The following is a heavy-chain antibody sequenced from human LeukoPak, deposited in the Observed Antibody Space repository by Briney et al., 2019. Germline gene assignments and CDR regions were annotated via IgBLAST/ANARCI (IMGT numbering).Heavy chain of an antibody. D-gene: IGHD4-17*01. CDR3: ARDLVTVTKGFDI. Sequence: SETLSLTCAVSDDSFSSHYWAWIRQPPGEGLEWIGYISYIGSTNYNPSLKSRVTISIDTSKNQFSLKLSSVTAADTAVYYCARDLVTVTKGFDIWGQGTMVSVSS. V-gene: IGHV4-59*11. CDR2: ISYIGST. J-gene: IGHJ3*02. CDR1: DDSFSSHY.